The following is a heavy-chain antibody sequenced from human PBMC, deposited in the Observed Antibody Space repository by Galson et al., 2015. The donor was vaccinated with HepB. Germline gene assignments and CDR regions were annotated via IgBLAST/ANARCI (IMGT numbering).Heavy chain of an antibody. Sequence: SLRLSCAASGFTFSSYAMSWVRQAPGKGLEWVSAISGSGGSTYYADSVKGRFTISRDNSKNTLYLQMNSLRAEDTAVYYCARCLSKGLRWQQLVLAVENWFDPWGQGTLVTVSS. CDR1: GFTFSSYA. D-gene: IGHD6-13*01. CDR3: ARCLSKGLRWQQLVLAVENWFDP. J-gene: IGHJ5*02. V-gene: IGHV3-23*01. CDR2: ISGSGGST.